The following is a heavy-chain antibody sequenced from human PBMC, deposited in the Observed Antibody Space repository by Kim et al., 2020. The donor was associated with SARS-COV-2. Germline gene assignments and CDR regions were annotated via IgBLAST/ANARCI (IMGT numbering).Heavy chain of an antibody. CDR1: DGSISSKC. D-gene: IGHD1-26*01. J-gene: IGHJ5*02. V-gene: IGHV4-4*02. Sequence: SETLSLTCAVSDGSISSKCWTWVRQPPGKGLEWIGDISHSGSTNYNPSLKSRLTMFVDKPKNQFSLKLMSVTAADTAVYYFARLDTDSGNYICFDPSG. CDR2: ISHSGST. CDR3: ARLDTDSGNYICFDP.